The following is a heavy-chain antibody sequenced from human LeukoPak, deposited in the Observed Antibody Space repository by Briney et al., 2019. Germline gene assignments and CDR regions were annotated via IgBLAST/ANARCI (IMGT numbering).Heavy chain of an antibody. CDR1: GFTFSSYG. CDR3: AKDTTFHFDY. CDR2: TRYDGSNK. Sequence: GGSLRLSCAASGFTFSSYGMHWVRQAPGKGLEWVTFTRYDGSNKYYADSVKSRFTVSRDNSKNTLYLQMNSLRAEDTAVYYCAKDTTFHFDYWGQGTLATVSS. V-gene: IGHV3-30*02. J-gene: IGHJ4*02. D-gene: IGHD1-1*01.